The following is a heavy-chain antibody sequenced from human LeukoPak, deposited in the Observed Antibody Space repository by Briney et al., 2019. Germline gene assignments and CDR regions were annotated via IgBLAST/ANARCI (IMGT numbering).Heavy chain of an antibody. D-gene: IGHD2-15*01. J-gene: IGHJ6*02. CDR3: GRGPKAGGPHHDMDV. CDR2: ITAYSGDT. V-gene: IGHV1-18*01. CDR1: GSPLPSNV. Sequence: ASVKVSSKASGSPLPSNVISGVRQAPGQGLEWMGWITAYSGDTNYAQKFQGRATMTTDTSTSTAYMELRSLSSDDTAVYYCGRGPKAGGPHHDMDVWGRGTTVTVSS.